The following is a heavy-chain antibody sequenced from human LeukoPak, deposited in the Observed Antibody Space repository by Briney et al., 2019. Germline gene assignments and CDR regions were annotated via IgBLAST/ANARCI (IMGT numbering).Heavy chain of an antibody. CDR2: IYYSGST. J-gene: IGHJ5*02. CDR1: GGSISSSSYY. Sequence: SETLSLTCTVSGGSISSSSYYWGWIRQPPGKGLEWMGSIYYSGSTYYNPSLKRLVAISVDTSKNQFSLKLSSVTAADTGVYYCARESRIVGATAWFDPWGQGTLVTVSS. CDR3: ARESRIVGATAWFDP. V-gene: IGHV4-39*07. D-gene: IGHD1-26*01.